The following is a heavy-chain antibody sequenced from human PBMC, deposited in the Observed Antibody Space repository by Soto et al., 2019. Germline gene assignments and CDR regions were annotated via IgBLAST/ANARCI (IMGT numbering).Heavy chain of an antibody. CDR1: GGTFSSYT. CDR2: IIPILGIA. Sequence: EASVKVSCKASGGTFSSYTISWVRQAPGQGLEWMGRIIPILGIANYAQKFQGRVTITADKSTSTAYMELSSLRSEDTAVYYCARVKFIVGKGSPARKTDYYFDYWGQGTLVTVSS. CDR3: ARVKFIVGKGSPARKTDYYFDY. V-gene: IGHV1-69*02. D-gene: IGHD1-26*01. J-gene: IGHJ4*02.